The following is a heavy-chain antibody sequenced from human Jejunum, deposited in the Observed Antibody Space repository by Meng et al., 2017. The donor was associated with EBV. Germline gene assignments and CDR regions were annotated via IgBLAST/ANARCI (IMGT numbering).Heavy chain of an antibody. CDR3: ARERSGGNFDY. CDR1: GYTFTNYD. Sequence: QVQLVQSGAAVKKPGASLMVSCKASGYTFTNYDINCVRQATGQGLEWMGIINPIDGDTNYPQKFQGRITVTRDTSTSTVYMELSGLRSEDTAVYYCARERSGGNFDYWGQGILVTVSS. V-gene: IGHV1-46*01. J-gene: IGHJ4*02. CDR2: INPIDGDT. D-gene: IGHD2-15*01.